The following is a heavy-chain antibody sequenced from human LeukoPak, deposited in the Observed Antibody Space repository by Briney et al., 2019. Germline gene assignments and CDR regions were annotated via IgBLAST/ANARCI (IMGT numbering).Heavy chain of an antibody. V-gene: IGHV4-34*01. Sequence: SETLSLTCAVYGGSFSGYYWSWIRQPPGKGLEWIGEINHSGSTNYNPSLKSRVTISVDTSKNQFSLKLSSVTAADTAVYYCARRGKYAVRGPNWFDPWGQGTLVTVCS. D-gene: IGHD2-2*01. J-gene: IGHJ5*02. CDR1: GGSFSGYY. CDR3: ARRGKYAVRGPNWFDP. CDR2: INHSGST.